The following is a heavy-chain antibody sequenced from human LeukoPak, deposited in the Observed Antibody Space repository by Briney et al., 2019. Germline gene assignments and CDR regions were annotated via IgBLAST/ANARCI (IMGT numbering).Heavy chain of an antibody. Sequence: ASVKVSCKASGYTFTSYDINWVRQATGQGLEWMGWMNPNSGNTGYAQKFQGRVTMTRNTSISTAYMELSSLRSDDTAVYYCASGGRYCSSTSCYSDFDYYYYYYMDVWGKGTTVTVSS. D-gene: IGHD2-2*01. CDR3: ASGGRYCSSTSCYSDFDYYYYYYMDV. CDR1: GYTFTSYD. V-gene: IGHV1-8*01. CDR2: MNPNSGNT. J-gene: IGHJ6*03.